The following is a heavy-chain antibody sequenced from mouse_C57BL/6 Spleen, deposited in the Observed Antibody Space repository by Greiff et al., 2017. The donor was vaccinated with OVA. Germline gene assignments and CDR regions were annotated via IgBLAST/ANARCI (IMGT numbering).Heavy chain of an antibody. CDR2: IYPGSGST. V-gene: IGHV1-55*01. J-gene: IGHJ1*03. D-gene: IGHD1-1*01. CDR1: GYTFTSYW. Sequence: VQLQQPGAELVKPGASVKMSCKASGYTFTSYWITWVKQRPGQGLEWIGDIYPGSGSTNYNEKFKSKATLTVDTSSSTAYMQLSSLTSEDSAVYYCARGEITTVVARAYWYFDVWGTGTTVTVSS. CDR3: ARGEITTVVARAYWYFDV.